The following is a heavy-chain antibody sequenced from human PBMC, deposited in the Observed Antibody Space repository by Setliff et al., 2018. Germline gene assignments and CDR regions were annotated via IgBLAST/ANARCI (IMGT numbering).Heavy chain of an antibody. J-gene: IGHJ4*02. CDR3: ARAVVGYGDLYYFDC. CDR2: IQQGGGEK. V-gene: IGHV3-7*04. Sequence: PGGSLRLSCAASGFTFSNYWMSWVRQAPGKGLEWVANIQQGGGEKYYLDSVNGRFTISRDNAKDSLYLQMNSLRAEDTAIYYCARAVVGYGDLYYFDCWGQGTLVTVSS. D-gene: IGHD4-17*01. CDR1: GFTFSNYW.